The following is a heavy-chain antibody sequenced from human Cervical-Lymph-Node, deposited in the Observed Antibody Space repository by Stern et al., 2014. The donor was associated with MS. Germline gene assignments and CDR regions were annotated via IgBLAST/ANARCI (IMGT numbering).Heavy chain of an antibody. CDR2: IWYDGSNK. CDR3: ARDRHDLGYCSGGSCYLPDY. CDR1: GFTFSSYG. V-gene: IGHV3-33*01. Sequence: VQLVESGGGVVQPGRSLRLSCAASGFTFSSYGMHWVRQAPGKGLEWVAVIWYDGSNKYYADSVKGRFTISRDNSKNTLYRQMNSLRAEDTAVYYCARDRHDLGYCSGGSCYLPDYWGQGTLVTVSS. J-gene: IGHJ4*02. D-gene: IGHD2-15*01.